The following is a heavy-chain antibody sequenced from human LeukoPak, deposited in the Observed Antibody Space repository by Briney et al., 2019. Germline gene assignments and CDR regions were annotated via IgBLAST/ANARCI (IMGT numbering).Heavy chain of an antibody. J-gene: IGHJ4*02. V-gene: IGHV3-21*01. CDR1: GFTFNTYT. D-gene: IGHD3-9*01. CDR3: ARTYYDILTGYNPYFDY. CDR2: ITASSAAI. Sequence: GGSLTLSCAASGFTFNTYTMIWVPQAPGKGREGVSSITASSAAICSADSVKGRFTISRDNAKNFLYLQMNSLRAEDTAVYYCARTYYDILTGYNPYFDYWGQGILVTVSS.